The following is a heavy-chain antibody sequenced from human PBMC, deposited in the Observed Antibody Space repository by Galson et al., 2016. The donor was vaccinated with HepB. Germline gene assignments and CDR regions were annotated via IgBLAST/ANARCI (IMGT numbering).Heavy chain of an antibody. D-gene: IGHD2-15*01. CDR3: ARTCAGGSCYRGWFDP. Sequence: QSGAEVKKPGESLRISCKASGDSFTTYWIAWLRQKPGKGLEWMGKIDPADSYVDYNPTFQGHITMSSDESINTAYLEWTSLQASDTAIYFCARTCAGGSCYRGWFDPWGPGTLVTVSS. CDR2: IDPADSYV. CDR1: GDSFTTYW. J-gene: IGHJ5*02. V-gene: IGHV5-10-1*01.